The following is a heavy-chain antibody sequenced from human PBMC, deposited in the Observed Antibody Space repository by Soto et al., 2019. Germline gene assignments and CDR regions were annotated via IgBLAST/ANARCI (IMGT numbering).Heavy chain of an antibody. J-gene: IGHJ6*02. CDR1: GYTFTSYA. D-gene: IGHD3-10*01. V-gene: IGHV1-3*01. CDR2: INAGNGNT. CDR3: ARDGYGSGQYYYYYGMDV. Sequence: ASVKVSCKASGYTFTSYAMHWVRQAPGQRLEWMGWINAGNGNTKYSQKFQGRVTITRDTSASTAYMELSSLRSEDTAVYYCARDGYGSGQYYYYYGMDVWGQGTTVTGSS.